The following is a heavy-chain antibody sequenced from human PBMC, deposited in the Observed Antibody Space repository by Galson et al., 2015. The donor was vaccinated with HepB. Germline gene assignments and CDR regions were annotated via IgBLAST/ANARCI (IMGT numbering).Heavy chain of an antibody. V-gene: IGHV4-39*07. CDR3: AVLIAAGLRGFAY. CDR2: LYYSENT. Sequence: ETLSLTCNVSGDSITSSDYYWGWIRQPPGKGLEWIGNLYYSENTYYSPSLKSRVTISVDTSKNQFSLKLTSVTAADTAVYYCAVLIAAGLRGFAYWGQGAMVTIS. CDR1: GDSITSSDYY. D-gene: IGHD6-13*01. J-gene: IGHJ4*02.